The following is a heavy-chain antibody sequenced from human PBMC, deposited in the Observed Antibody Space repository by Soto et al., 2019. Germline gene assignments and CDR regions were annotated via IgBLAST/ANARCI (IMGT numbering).Heavy chain of an antibody. V-gene: IGHV3-53*01. Sequence: GGSLRLSCAASGFTVSSNYMSWVRQAPGKGLEWVSVIYSGGSTYYADSVKGRFTISRDNSKNTLYLQMNSLRAEGTAVYYCARDVGSSWHYFDYWGQGTLVTVSS. CDR2: IYSGGST. J-gene: IGHJ4*02. CDR1: GFTVSSNY. D-gene: IGHD6-13*01. CDR3: ARDVGSSWHYFDY.